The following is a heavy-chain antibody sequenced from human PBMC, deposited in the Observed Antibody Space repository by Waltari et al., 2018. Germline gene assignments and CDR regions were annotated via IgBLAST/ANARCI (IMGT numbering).Heavy chain of an antibody. Sequence: QVHLQQWAAGLLTPSETLSLTCAVSGWSFTDFYWTCIRQSPTKGLEWIGEINRSGSTNYSPYLKSRVTMSVDTSKNQFSLNLSSITAADTAVYYCARGNILGSAWYQRKGSFDSWGQGTLVAVSS. J-gene: IGHJ4*01. D-gene: IGHD6-19*01. CDR3: ARGNILGSAWYQRKGSFDS. V-gene: IGHV4-34*02. CDR2: INRSGST. CDR1: GWSFTDFY.